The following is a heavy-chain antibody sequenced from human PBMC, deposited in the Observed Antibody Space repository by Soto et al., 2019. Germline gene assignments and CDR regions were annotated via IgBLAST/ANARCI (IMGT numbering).Heavy chain of an antibody. CDR2: IYHNGNT. CDR3: ARVLDSSGSGAFDI. CDR1: GGPISSGDYY. V-gene: IGHV4-31*03. D-gene: IGHD3-22*01. Sequence: PSETLSLTCNVSGGPISSGDYYWSWIRQHPGKGLEWIGYIYHNGNTHYNPSLKSRVTISLDTSKNQFSLNLSSVTVADTAVYYCARVLDSSGSGAFDIWGQGTMVTVSS. J-gene: IGHJ3*02.